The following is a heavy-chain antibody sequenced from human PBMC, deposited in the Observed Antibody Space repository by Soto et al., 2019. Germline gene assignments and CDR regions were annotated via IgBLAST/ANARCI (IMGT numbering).Heavy chain of an antibody. V-gene: IGHV3-21*01. Sequence: PGGSLRLSCAASGFTFSSYSMNWVRQAPGKGLEWVPSISSSSTAIFYGDSVKGRFIISRDNAENSLYLQMNSLRAEDTAVYYCAKGGRQWLVTFDFNYWGQGVLVTVSS. D-gene: IGHD6-19*01. CDR3: AKGGRQWLVTFDFNY. J-gene: IGHJ4*02. CDR2: ISSSSTAI. CDR1: GFTFSSYS.